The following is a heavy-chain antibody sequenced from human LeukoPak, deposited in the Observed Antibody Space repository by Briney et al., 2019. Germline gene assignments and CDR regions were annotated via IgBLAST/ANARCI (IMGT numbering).Heavy chain of an antibody. CDR2: ISWNSGSI. V-gene: IGHV3-9*01. J-gene: IGHJ2*01. D-gene: IGHD3-22*01. CDR1: GFTFDDYA. Sequence: GGSLRLSCAASGFTFDDYAMHWVRQAPGKGLEWVSGISWNSGSIGYADPVKGRFTISRDNAKNSLYLQMNSLRAEDTALYYCAKAPQGYYYDSSGLDWYFDLWGRGTLVTVSS. CDR3: AKAPQGYYYDSSGLDWYFDL.